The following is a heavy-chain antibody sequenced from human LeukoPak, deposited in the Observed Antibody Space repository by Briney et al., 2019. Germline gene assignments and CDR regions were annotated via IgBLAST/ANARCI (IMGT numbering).Heavy chain of an antibody. CDR1: GFTFSNYA. D-gene: IGHD4-17*01. J-gene: IGHJ4*02. V-gene: IGHV3-33*01. CDR2: IWYDGSNK. CDR3: ARDIYFYGDYVIDY. Sequence: PGRSPRLSCAASGFTFSNYAMHWVRQAPGKGLEWVAVIWYDGSNKYYADSVKGRFTISRDNSKNTLYLQMNSLRAEDTAVYYCARDIYFYGDYVIDYWGQGTLVTVSS.